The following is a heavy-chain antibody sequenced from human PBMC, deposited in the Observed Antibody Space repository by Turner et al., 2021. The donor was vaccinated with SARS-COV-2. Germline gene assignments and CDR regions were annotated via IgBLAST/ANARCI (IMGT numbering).Heavy chain of an antibody. CDR3: ARSFGYCSSTSCLLNWFDP. Sequence: EVQLVQSGAEVKKHGESLRISCKGSGYSFTSYWISWVRQMPGKGLEWMGRIDPSDSYTNYSPSFQGHVTISADKSISTAYLQWSSLKASDTAMYYCARSFGYCSSTSCLLNWFDPWGQGTLVTVSS. CDR2: IDPSDSYT. CDR1: GYSFTSYW. J-gene: IGHJ5*02. D-gene: IGHD2-2*01. V-gene: IGHV5-10-1*01.